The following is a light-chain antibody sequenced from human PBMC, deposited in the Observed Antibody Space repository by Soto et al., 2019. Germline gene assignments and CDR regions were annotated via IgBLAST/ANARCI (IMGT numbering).Light chain of an antibody. CDR2: DVS. J-gene: IGLJ2*01. CDR3: SSYTSGSTLVV. V-gene: IGLV2-14*01. CDR1: SSDVGGYNY. Sequence: QSALTQPASVSGSPGQSITISCPGNSSDVGGYNYVSWYQQHPGKAPKLMIYDVSNRPSGVSNRFSSSKSGNTASLTICGLQAEDEADYYCSSYTSGSTLVVFGGGTKLTV.